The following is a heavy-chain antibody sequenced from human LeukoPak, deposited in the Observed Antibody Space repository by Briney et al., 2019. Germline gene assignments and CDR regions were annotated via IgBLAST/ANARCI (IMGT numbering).Heavy chain of an antibody. Sequence: GGSLRLSCAASGFTVSSNYMSWVRQAPGKGLEWVSVFYSGGSTYYADSVKGRFTISRDNSKNTLYLQMNSLRAEDTAVYYCVTTMIVVVMGVEYWGQGTLVTVSS. V-gene: IGHV3-66*01. D-gene: IGHD3-22*01. CDR3: VTTMIVVVMGVEY. J-gene: IGHJ4*02. CDR2: FYSGGST. CDR1: GFTVSSNY.